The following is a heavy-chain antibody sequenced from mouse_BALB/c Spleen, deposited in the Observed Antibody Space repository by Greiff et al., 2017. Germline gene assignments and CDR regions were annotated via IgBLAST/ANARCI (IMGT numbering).Heavy chain of an antibody. CDR2: ISSGGSYT. D-gene: IGHD2-3*01. Sequence: EVKLVESGGDLVKPGGSLKLSCAASGFTFSSYGMSWVRQTPDKRLEWVATISSGGSYTYYPDSLKGRFTISRDNAKNTLYLQMSSLKSEDTAMYYCAREDDGYYEAYWGQGTLVTVSA. CDR1: GFTFSSYG. CDR3: AREDDGYYEAY. V-gene: IGHV5-6*01. J-gene: IGHJ3*01.